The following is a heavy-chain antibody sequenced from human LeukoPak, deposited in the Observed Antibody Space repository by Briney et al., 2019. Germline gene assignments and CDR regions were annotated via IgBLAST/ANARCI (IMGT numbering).Heavy chain of an antibody. Sequence: ASVKVSCKASGYTFTGYYMHWVRQAPGQGLEWVGWINPNSGGTNYAQKFQGRVTMTRDTSISTAYMELSRLRSDDTAVYYCARGEPLRLLYYYYYYMDVWGKGTTVTISS. J-gene: IGHJ6*03. CDR2: INPNSGGT. CDR3: ARGEPLRLLYYYYYYMDV. D-gene: IGHD1-26*01. V-gene: IGHV1-2*02. CDR1: GYTFTGYY.